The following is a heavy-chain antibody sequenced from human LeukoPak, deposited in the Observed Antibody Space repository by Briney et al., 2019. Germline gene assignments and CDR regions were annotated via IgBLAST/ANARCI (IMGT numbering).Heavy chain of an antibody. CDR1: GFTFSSYS. J-gene: IGHJ4*02. Sequence: GGSLRLSCAASGFTFSSYSMNWVRQVPGKGLEWVSSISRRSESISYADSVKGRFTISRDNAKSSLYLQMNSLRAEDTAVYYCAVVGALYSFDYWGQGTLVTVSS. V-gene: IGHV3-21*06. D-gene: IGHD1-26*01. CDR3: AVVGALYSFDY. CDR2: ISRRSESI.